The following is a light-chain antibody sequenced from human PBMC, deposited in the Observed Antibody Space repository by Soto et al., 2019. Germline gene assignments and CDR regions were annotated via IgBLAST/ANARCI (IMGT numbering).Light chain of an antibody. V-gene: IGKV4-1*01. J-gene: IGKJ4*01. CDR2: WAS. CDR3: QQYYTTPLT. CDR1: QSVFYSNNKNY. Sequence: DIVMTQSPDSLAVSLGERASINCKSSQSVFYSNNKNYLVWYQQKPGQPPKLLIYWASTRESGVPDRFSGSGSGTDFTLTISSLQAEDVAVYYCQQYYTTPLTFGGGTKVEIK.